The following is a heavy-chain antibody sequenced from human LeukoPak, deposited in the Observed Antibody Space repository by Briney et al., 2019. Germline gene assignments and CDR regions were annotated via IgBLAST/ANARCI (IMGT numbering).Heavy chain of an antibody. D-gene: IGHD6-13*01. J-gene: IGHJ4*02. V-gene: IGHV4-61*01. CDR3: AREGGRTAAGTVDY. CDR2: IYYSGST. Sequence: SETLSLTCTVSGGSVSSGSYYWSWIRQPPGKGLEWIGYIYYSGSTNYNPSLKGRVTISVDTSKNQFSLKLSSVTAADTAVYYCAREGGRTAAGTVDYWGQGTLVTVSS. CDR1: GGSVSSGSYY.